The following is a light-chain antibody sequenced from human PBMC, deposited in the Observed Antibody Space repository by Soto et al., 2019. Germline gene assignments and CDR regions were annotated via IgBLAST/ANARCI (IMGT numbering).Light chain of an antibody. CDR3: QQSYSTRWT. CDR1: QTISSY. Sequence: DIQMTQSPSSLSASVGDRVTITCRASQTISSYLNWYQQQPGKAPKLLIYATSSLQSGVPSRFSGSGSGTAFTLTISSLQPEDFATYYCQQSYSTRWTFGQGTKVDI. CDR2: ATS. V-gene: IGKV1-39*01. J-gene: IGKJ1*01.